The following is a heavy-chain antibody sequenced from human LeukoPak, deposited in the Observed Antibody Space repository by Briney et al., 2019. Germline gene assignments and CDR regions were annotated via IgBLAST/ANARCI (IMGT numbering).Heavy chain of an antibody. Sequence: PSETLSLTCTVSGGSISSSSCYWGWIRQPPGKGLEWIGSIYYSGSTYYNPSLKSRVTISVDTSKNQFSLKLSSVTAADTAVYYCASLYSSGWHTRYYFDYWGQGTLVTVSS. V-gene: IGHV4-39*01. CDR1: GGSISSSSCY. J-gene: IGHJ4*02. CDR3: ASLYSSGWHTRYYFDY. D-gene: IGHD6-19*01. CDR2: IYYSGST.